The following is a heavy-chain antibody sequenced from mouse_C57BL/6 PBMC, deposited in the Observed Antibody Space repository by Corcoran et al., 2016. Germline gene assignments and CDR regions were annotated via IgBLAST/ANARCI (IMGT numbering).Heavy chain of an antibody. Sequence: QIQLVQSAPALKKPGATVQISCKASGYSFTTYGMSWVKQAPGKGLKGMGWINTYSGVPTYADDFKGRFAFSLDSSASTAYVQINNLKSEDTATYFCARDYGSRYGCAYWGQGTLVTVSA. CDR2: INTYSGVP. CDR1: GYSFTTYG. V-gene: IGHV9-3*01. J-gene: IGHJ3*01. D-gene: IGHD1-1*01. CDR3: ARDYGSRYGCAY.